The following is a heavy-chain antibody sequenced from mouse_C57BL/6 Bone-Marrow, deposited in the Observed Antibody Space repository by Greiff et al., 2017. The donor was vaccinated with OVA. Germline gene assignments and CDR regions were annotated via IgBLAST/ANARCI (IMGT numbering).Heavy chain of an antibody. D-gene: IGHD2-1*01. CDR3: AKNCPYGNYLDY. CDR2: IWSGGST. CDR1: GFSLTSYG. J-gene: IGHJ2*01. V-gene: IGHV2-4*01. Sequence: VKLVESGPGLVQPSQSLSITCTVSGFSLTSYGVHWVRQPPGKGLEWLGVIWSGGSTDYNAAFISRLSISKDNSKSQVFFKMNSLQADDTAIYYCAKNCPYGNYLDYWGQGTTLTVSS.